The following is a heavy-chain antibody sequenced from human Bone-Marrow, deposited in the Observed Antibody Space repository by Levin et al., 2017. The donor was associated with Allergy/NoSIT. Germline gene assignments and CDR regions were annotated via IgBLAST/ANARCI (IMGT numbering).Heavy chain of an antibody. V-gene: IGHV3-23*01. CDR1: GFTFSTYG. Sequence: GESLKISCAASGFTFSTYGMTWVRQAPGKGLEWVSGISGGGGDSTYYADSVKGRFTISRDDSKKMVYLQMNSLRAEDTAVYYCAKAFPRTPTDYWGQGTLVTVSS. CDR3: AKAFPRTPTDY. CDR2: ISGGGGDST. J-gene: IGHJ4*02.